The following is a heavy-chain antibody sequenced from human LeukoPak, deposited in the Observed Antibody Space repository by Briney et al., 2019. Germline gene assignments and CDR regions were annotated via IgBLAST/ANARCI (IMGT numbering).Heavy chain of an antibody. CDR3: ATGTGQWLDDGRFDY. J-gene: IGHJ4*02. CDR1: GYTFTSYD. Sequence: ASVKVSCKASGYTFTSYDINWVRQATGQGLEWMGGFDPEDGETIYAQKFQGRVTMTEDTSTDTAYMELSSLRSEDTAVYYCATGTGQWLDDGRFDYWGQGTLVTVSS. D-gene: IGHD6-19*01. CDR2: FDPEDGET. V-gene: IGHV1-24*01.